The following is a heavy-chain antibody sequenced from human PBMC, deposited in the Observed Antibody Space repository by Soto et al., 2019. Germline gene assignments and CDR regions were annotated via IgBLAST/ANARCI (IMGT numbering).Heavy chain of an antibody. J-gene: IGHJ2*01. CDR3: ARDLRGTPYSSNYWYFDL. CDR1: GFTFSSYW. V-gene: IGHV3-7*03. D-gene: IGHD6-13*01. CDR2: IKQDGSEK. Sequence: GGSLRLSCTASGFTFSSYWMSWVRQAPGKGLEWVANIKQDGSEKYYVDSVKGRFTISRDNAKNSLYLQMNSLRAEDTAVYYCARDLRGTPYSSNYWYFDLWGRGTLVTVSS.